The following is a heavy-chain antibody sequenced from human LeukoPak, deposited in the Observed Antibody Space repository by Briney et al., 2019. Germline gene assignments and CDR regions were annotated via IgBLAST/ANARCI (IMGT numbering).Heavy chain of an antibody. Sequence: PGGSLRLSCAASGFTFSSYSMNWVRQAPGKGLEWVSSISSSSSYIYYADSVKGRFTISRDNAKNSLYLQMNSLRAEDTAVYYCAKESPGYSYGWYYYYGMDVWGQGTTVTVSS. D-gene: IGHD5-18*01. V-gene: IGHV3-21*01. J-gene: IGHJ6*02. CDR1: GFTFSSYS. CDR3: AKESPGYSYGWYYYYGMDV. CDR2: ISSSSSYI.